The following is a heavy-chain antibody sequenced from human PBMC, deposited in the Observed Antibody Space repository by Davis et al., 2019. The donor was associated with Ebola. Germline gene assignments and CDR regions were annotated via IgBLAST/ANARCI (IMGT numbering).Heavy chain of an antibody. D-gene: IGHD6-19*01. CDR2: INHSGST. Sequence: GSLRLSCTVSGGSISSSSYYWSWIRQPPGKGLEWIGEINHSGSTNYNPSLKSRVTISVDTSKNQFSLKLSSVTAADTAVYYCARGRSSGTNYYYYYGMDVWGQGTTVTVSS. V-gene: IGHV4-39*07. J-gene: IGHJ6*02. CDR1: GGSISSSSYY. CDR3: ARGRSSGTNYYYYYGMDV.